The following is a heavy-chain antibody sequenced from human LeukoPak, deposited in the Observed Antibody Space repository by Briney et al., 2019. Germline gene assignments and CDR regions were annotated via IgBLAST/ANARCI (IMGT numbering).Heavy chain of an antibody. Sequence: SETLSLTCTVSGYSISSGYYWGWIRQPPGKGLEWIGSIYHSGSTYYNPSLKSRVTISVDTSKNQFSLKLSSVTAADTAVYYCARGSQVVDYWGQGTLVTVSS. CDR1: GYSISSGYY. CDR3: ARGSQVVDY. CDR2: IYHSGST. V-gene: IGHV4-38-2*02. J-gene: IGHJ4*02.